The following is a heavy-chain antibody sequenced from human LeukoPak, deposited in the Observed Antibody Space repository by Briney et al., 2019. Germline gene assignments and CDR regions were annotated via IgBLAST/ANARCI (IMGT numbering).Heavy chain of an antibody. CDR1: GFTFSSHG. CDR3: AKKHSTGLDP. J-gene: IGHJ5*02. CDR2: ISPSGGIT. D-gene: IGHD2/OR15-2a*01. V-gene: IGHV3-23*01. Sequence: GGSLRLSCAASGFTFSSHGMNWVRQAPGKGLEWVSGISPSGGITYYADSVKGRFTISRDNSKNTLYLQMNSLRAEDTAVYYCAKKHSTGLDPWGQGTLVTVSS.